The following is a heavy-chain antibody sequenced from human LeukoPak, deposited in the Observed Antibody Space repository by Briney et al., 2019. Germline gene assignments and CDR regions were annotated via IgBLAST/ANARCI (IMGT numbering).Heavy chain of an antibody. CDR2: ISSTSSYI. Sequence: GGSLRLSCAASGFTFSSYSMNWVRQAPGKGLEWVSSISSTSSYIYYADSVKGRFTISRDNAKNSLYLQMNSLRAEDTAVYYCASRRSSSLPDYWGQGTLVTVSS. CDR3: ASRRSSSLPDY. J-gene: IGHJ4*02. D-gene: IGHD6-13*01. V-gene: IGHV3-21*01. CDR1: GFTFSSYS.